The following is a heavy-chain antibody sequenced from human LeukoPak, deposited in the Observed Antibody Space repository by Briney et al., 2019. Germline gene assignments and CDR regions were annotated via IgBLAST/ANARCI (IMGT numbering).Heavy chain of an antibody. J-gene: IGHJ4*02. CDR1: GFTVSNNY. CDR3: ARDKGTSYLSSFDY. Sequence: GGSLRLSCAASGFTVSNNYMIWVRQAPGKGLEWVSIIFSGGSIYYADSVRGRFTISRDNANNLLYLQMNSLRAADTAVYYCARDKGTSYLSSFDYWGQGTLVTVSS. CDR2: IFSGGSI. D-gene: IGHD6-6*01. V-gene: IGHV3-53*05.